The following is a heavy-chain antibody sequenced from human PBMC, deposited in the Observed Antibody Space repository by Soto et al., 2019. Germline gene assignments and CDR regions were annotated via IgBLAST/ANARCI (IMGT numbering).Heavy chain of an antibody. CDR3: AKAGNYFDSSGPKKWFDP. D-gene: IGHD3-22*01. CDR2: ISGVGGTT. J-gene: IGHJ5*02. V-gene: IGHV3-23*01. Sequence: GGSLRLSCAASGFTFTNYAMSWVRQAPGKGLDWVSAISGVGGTTYYADSVTGRFTISRDNSKNTLYLQMNSLRAEDTAVYFCAKAGNYFDSSGPKKWFDPWGQGTLVTVSS. CDR1: GFTFTNYA.